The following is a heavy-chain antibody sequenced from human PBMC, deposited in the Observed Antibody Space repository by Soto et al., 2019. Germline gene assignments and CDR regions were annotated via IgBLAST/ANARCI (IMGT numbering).Heavy chain of an antibody. D-gene: IGHD2-2*03. CDR2: ISYDGITK. CDR3: AKGLDIVLVPGTIGPYYYYGVDV. CDR1: GFTFSSYG. Sequence: VQLVESGGGVVQPGRSLRLSWAASGFTFSSYGMNWARQAPGKGLEGVALISYDGITKYYADSVKGRFTISRENAKNTQYLQMNSLRPEDTAVYYCAKGLDIVLVPGTIGPYYYYGVDVWGQGTTVTVSS. V-gene: IGHV3-30*18. J-gene: IGHJ6*02.